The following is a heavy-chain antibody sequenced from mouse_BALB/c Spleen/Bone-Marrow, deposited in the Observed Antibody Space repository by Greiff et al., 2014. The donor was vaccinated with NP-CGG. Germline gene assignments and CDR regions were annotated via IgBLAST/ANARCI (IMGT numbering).Heavy chain of an antibody. V-gene: IGHV7-3*02. CDR3: ARYGSSFYWYFDV. J-gene: IGHJ1*01. CDR1: GFTFTDYY. CDR2: IRNKANGYTT. D-gene: IGHD1-1*01. Sequence: VQLQQSGGGLVQPGGSLRLSCATSGFTFTDYYMSWVRQPPGKALEWLAFIRNKANGYTTEYSASVKGRFTISRDNSQSILYLQMNTLRAEDSATYYCARYGSSFYWYFDVWGAGTTVTVSS.